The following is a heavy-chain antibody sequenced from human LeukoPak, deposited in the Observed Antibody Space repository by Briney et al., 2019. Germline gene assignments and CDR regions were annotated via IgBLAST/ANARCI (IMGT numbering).Heavy chain of an antibody. V-gene: IGHV3-30-3*01. Sequence: PGRSLRLSCAASGFTFSSYAMHWVRQAPGKGLEWVAVISYDGSNKYYADSVKGRFTISRDNSKNTLYLQMNSLRAEDTAVYYCAKDRSYYYYGMDVWGQGTTVTVSS. CDR3: AKDRSYYYYGMDV. D-gene: IGHD2-15*01. CDR2: ISYDGSNK. J-gene: IGHJ6*02. CDR1: GFTFSSYA.